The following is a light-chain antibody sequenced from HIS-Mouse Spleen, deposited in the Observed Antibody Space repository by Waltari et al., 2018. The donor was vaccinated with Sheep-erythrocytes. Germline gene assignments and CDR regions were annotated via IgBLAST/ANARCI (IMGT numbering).Light chain of an antibody. V-gene: IGLV2-23*01. CDR2: EGS. CDR3: CSYAGSSTWV. Sequence: QSALTQPASVSGSPGPSLPISCTGTSSDVGRYNLVSWYQQHPGKAPKLMIYEGSKRPSGVSNRFSGSKSGNTASLTISGLQAEDEADYYCCSYAGSSTWVFGGGTKLTVL. CDR1: SSDVGRYNL. J-gene: IGLJ3*02.